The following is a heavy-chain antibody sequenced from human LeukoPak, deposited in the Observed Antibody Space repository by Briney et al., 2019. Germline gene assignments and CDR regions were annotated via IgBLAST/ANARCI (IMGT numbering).Heavy chain of an antibody. D-gene: IGHD1-26*01. CDR1: GFTFSTSW. CDR2: IDKHGSGK. V-gene: IGHV3-7*01. J-gene: IGHJ4*02. Sequence: GGSLRLSCVASGFTFSTSWVTWVRQAPGKGLEWVANIDKHGSGKYYVDSVKGRFAISRDYVSNSVFLQMDSLRAEDTSVYYCARGAGWGYYDLWGQGTPVTVSS. CDR3: ARGAGWGYYDL.